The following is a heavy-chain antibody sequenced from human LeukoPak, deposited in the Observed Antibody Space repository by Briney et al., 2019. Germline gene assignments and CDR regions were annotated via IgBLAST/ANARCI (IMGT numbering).Heavy chain of an antibody. Sequence: PGGSLRLSCAASGFSFSTYWMSWVRQTPGKGLEWVANIKEDGSKDYYVDSVKGRSTISRDNAKNSLYLQMNSLRAEDTALYYCAKDLADTAHYYFDYWGQGTLVTVSS. CDR2: IKEDGSKD. CDR1: GFSFSTYW. D-gene: IGHD5-18*01. V-gene: IGHV3-7*03. J-gene: IGHJ4*02. CDR3: AKDLADTAHYYFDY.